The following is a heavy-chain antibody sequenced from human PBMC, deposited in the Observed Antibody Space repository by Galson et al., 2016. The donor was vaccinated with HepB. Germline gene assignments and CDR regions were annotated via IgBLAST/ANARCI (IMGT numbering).Heavy chain of an antibody. CDR2: ISYDGNNK. V-gene: IGHV3-30*18. CDR3: AKDLRGYYDFLFGMDI. CDR1: GFSFSNHG. J-gene: IGHJ6*02. Sequence: SLRLSCAASGFSFSNHGMHWVRQAPGKGLEWVAFISYDGNNKYYADPVKGRFTISRGNSKNTLFLQMNSLRAEDTAVYYCAKDLRGYYDFLFGMDIWGQGTTVTVSS. D-gene: IGHD3-3*01.